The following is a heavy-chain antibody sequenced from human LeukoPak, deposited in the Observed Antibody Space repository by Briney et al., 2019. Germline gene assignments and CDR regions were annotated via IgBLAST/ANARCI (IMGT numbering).Heavy chain of an antibody. Sequence: PGGSLRLSCAASGFTFSNYGMHWVRQAPGRGLEWVAVISYDGSNTYYPDSVKGRFTISRDNSKNTLYLQMYSLRAEDTAVYYCAKDLVGATHFDYWGQGTLVTVSS. D-gene: IGHD1-26*01. CDR3: AKDLVGATHFDY. CDR1: GFTFSNYG. CDR2: ISYDGSNT. J-gene: IGHJ4*02. V-gene: IGHV3-30*18.